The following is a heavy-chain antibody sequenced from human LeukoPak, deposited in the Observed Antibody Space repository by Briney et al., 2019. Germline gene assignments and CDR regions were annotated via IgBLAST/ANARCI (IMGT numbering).Heavy chain of an antibody. Sequence: GGSLRLSCAASGFAFSSYSMNWVRLAPGKGLEWVSYISSSGSTIYYADSVKGRFTISRDNAKNSLYLQMNSLRAEDTAVYYCARATVVSPNYWGQGTLVTVSS. D-gene: IGHD4-23*01. J-gene: IGHJ4*02. V-gene: IGHV3-48*04. CDR2: ISSSGSTI. CDR1: GFAFSSYS. CDR3: ARATVVSPNY.